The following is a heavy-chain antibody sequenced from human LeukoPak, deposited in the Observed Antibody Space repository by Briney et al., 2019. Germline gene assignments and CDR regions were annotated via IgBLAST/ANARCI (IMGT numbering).Heavy chain of an antibody. Sequence: PGGSLRLSCATSVYTFSHYGMHWVRQAPGKGLEWVAVIWSDGTDKYYGDSVKGRFTISRDNSKNTVYLQMNSLRVEDTAVYYCAKDAQRGFDFSNSLESWGQGTLVTVSS. J-gene: IGHJ4*02. CDR2: IWSDGTDK. D-gene: IGHD4-11*01. CDR3: AKDAQRGFDFSNSLES. V-gene: IGHV3-33*06. CDR1: VYTFSHYG.